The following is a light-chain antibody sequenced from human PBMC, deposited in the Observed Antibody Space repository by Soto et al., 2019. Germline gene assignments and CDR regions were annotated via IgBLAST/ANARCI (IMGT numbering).Light chain of an antibody. V-gene: IGKV1-12*01. CDR3: QQANSFPPT. CDR2: DAS. CDR1: RDISSW. Sequence: DIQMTQSPSSVSASVGDRVTITCRASRDISSWLAWYQQKPGKAPKVLIYDASNLGTGVPSRFSGSGSGTDFTLTISSLQPEDFATYYCQQANSFPPTFGQGTRLEIK. J-gene: IGKJ5*01.